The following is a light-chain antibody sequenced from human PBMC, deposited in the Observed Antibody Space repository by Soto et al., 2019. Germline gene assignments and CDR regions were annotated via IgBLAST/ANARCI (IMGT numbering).Light chain of an antibody. CDR3: QQRGSWPPSIT. V-gene: IGKV3-11*01. CDR1: QSVTSNY. J-gene: IGKJ5*01. CDR2: DAS. Sequence: EIVLTQCPGTLSFSRGERATLSGRASQSVTSNYLAWYQQKPGQAPRLLIHDASSSATGIPARFSGSGSETGFTLTISSLEPEDFAVYYCQQRGSWPPSITFGQGTRLEIK.